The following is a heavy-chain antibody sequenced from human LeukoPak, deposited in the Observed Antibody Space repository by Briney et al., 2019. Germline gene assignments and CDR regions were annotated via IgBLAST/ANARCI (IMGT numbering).Heavy chain of an antibody. CDR3: AKLIIWRSGYDC. J-gene: IGHJ4*02. Sequence: PGGSLRLSCAASGFTFSSYAMSWVRQAPGKGLEWVSAISGSGGTTYYTDSVKGRFTISRDNSKNTLFLQMNSLRAEDTAVYYCAKLIIWRSGYDCWGQGTLVTVSS. CDR2: ISGSGGTT. V-gene: IGHV3-23*01. CDR1: GFTFSSYA. D-gene: IGHD5-12*01.